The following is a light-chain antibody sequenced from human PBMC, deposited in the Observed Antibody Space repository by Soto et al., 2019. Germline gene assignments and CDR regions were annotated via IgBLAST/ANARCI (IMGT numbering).Light chain of an antibody. CDR1: SSDVGGYNY. J-gene: IGLJ1*01. V-gene: IGLV2-8*01. CDR2: EVS. CDR3: SSYVGNNSYV. Sequence: QSALTQPPSASGSPGQSVTISCTGTSSDVGGYNYVSWYQQHPGKAPKLMIYEVSKRPSGVPDRFSGSKSGNTASLTVSGLQAEDEADYYCSSYVGNNSYVFGTGTQLTVL.